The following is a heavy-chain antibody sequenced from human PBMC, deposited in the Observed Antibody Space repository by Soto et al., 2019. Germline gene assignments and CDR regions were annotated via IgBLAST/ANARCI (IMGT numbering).Heavy chain of an antibody. CDR1: GFTFSRYS. J-gene: IGHJ4*02. CDR2: ISSTTNYI. V-gene: IGHV3-21*01. Sequence: GGSLRLSCAASGFTFSRYSMNWVRQAPGKGLEWVSSISSTTNYIYYADSMKDRFTVSRDNAKNSVYPDMNSLSAEDTAVYYCARESEDLTSNFDYWGQGTLVTVSS. CDR3: ARESEDLTSNFDY.